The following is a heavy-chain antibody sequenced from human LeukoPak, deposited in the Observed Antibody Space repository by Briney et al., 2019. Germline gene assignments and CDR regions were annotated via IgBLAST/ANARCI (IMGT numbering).Heavy chain of an antibody. V-gene: IGHV3-23*01. CDR1: GFTFSNYV. Sequence: AGGSLRLSCAASGFTFSNYVMSWVRQAPGKGLEWVSGISGGAGSTHYTDSVKGRFTISRDNSKNTLYLQMNSLGAEDTAVYYCAKSPVGTIVAEYYFDYWGQGTLVTVSS. CDR2: ISGGAGST. CDR3: AKSPVGTIVAEYYFDY. J-gene: IGHJ4*02. D-gene: IGHD2-21*01.